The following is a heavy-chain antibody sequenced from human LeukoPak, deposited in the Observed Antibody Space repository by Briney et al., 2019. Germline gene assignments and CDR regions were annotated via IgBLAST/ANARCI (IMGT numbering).Heavy chain of an antibody. CDR2: MSPDSGNT. Sequence: GASVKVSCKASGYAFNIYDINWVRQATGHGLEWMGWMSPDSGNTGFAQKFQGRVTMTRNTSITTAYMELSSLRFEDTAVYYCAVHLPGDYLDRWGQGTLVTVSS. CDR3: AVHLPGDYLDR. CDR1: GYAFNIYD. V-gene: IGHV1-8*01. J-gene: IGHJ4*02.